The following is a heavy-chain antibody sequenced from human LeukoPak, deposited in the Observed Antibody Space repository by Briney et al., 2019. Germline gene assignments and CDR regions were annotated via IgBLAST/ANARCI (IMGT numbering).Heavy chain of an antibody. J-gene: IGHJ4*02. CDR3: ARDSSGAMVRGVIMEADY. CDR1: GFTFSSYA. CDR2: ISYDGSNK. D-gene: IGHD3-10*01. Sequence: GGSLRLSCAASGFTFSSYAMHWVRQAPGKGLEWVAFISYDGSNKYYADSVKGRFTISRDNAKNSLYLQMNSLRAEDTAVYYCARDSSGAMVRGVIMEADYWGQGTLVTVSS. V-gene: IGHV3-30-3*01.